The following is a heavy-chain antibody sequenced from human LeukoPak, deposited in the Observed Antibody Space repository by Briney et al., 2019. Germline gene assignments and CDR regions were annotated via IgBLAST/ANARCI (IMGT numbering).Heavy chain of an antibody. Sequence: ASVKVSCKASGYTFTGYYMHWVRQAPGQGLEWMGWINPNSGGTNYAQKFQGRVTMTRDTSISTAYMELSRLRSDDTAVYYCARDEGVYYYGSGSYYPSDYWGQGTLVTVSS. D-gene: IGHD3-10*01. V-gene: IGHV1-2*02. J-gene: IGHJ4*02. CDR2: INPNSGGT. CDR1: GYTFTGYY. CDR3: ARDEGVYYYGSGSYYPSDY.